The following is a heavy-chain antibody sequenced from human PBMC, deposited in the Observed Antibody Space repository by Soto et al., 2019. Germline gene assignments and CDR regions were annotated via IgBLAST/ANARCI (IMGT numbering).Heavy chain of an antibody. CDR2: IYDSGST. D-gene: IGHD2-15*01. CDR3: ARQCRGVTCHWFVP. J-gene: IGHJ5*02. CDR1: GGSISSSY. Sequence: SETLSLTCTVSGGSISSSYWSWIRQPPGKGLEWIGYIYDSGSTYYNSSLKSRVTMSVDTSKNQFSLKLSSVTAADTAVYYCARQCRGVTCHWFVPWGQGTLVTVSS. V-gene: IGHV4-59*08.